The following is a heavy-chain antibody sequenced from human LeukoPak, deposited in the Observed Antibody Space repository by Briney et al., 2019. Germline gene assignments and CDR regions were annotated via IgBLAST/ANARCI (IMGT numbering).Heavy chain of an antibody. D-gene: IGHD2-15*01. CDR1: GFTFAKHG. J-gene: IGHJ4*02. CDR2: INCSGGST. CDR3: ARSRSHSPFYFDY. Sequence: GGSLRLSCPASGFTFAKHGMSWVRQVPGKGLEWVSAINCSGGSTGHADPLRGRFTISRDNAKNSLYLQMDSLRAAATGLYYRARSRSHSPFYFDYWGEGTLVTVSS. V-gene: IGHV3-20*04.